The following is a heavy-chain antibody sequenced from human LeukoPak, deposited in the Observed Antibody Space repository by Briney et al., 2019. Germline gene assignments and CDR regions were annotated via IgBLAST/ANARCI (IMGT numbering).Heavy chain of an antibody. Sequence: GGSLTLSCAASGFTFSSYAMSWVRQAPGEGLEWVSAISGSGGSTYYADSVKGRFTISRDNSKNTLYLQMNSLRAEDTAVYYCAKDSGATAAFDYWGQGTLVTVSS. CDR1: GFTFSSYA. CDR2: ISGSGGST. CDR3: AKDSGATAAFDY. D-gene: IGHD6-25*01. V-gene: IGHV3-23*01. J-gene: IGHJ4*02.